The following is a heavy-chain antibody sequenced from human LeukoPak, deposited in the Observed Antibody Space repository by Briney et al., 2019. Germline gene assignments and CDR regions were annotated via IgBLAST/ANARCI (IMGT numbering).Heavy chain of an antibody. CDR2: INHSGST. CDR1: GGSFSGYY. CDR3: ARGGLGRRYYYDSSGYHTSYYFDY. Sequence: PSETLSLTCAVYGGSFSGYYWSWIRQPPGKGLEWIGEINHSGSTNYNPSLKSRVTISVDTSKNQFSLKLSSVTAADTAVYYCARGGLGRRYYYDSSGYHTSYYFDYWGQGTLVTVSS. V-gene: IGHV4-34*01. D-gene: IGHD3-22*01. J-gene: IGHJ4*02.